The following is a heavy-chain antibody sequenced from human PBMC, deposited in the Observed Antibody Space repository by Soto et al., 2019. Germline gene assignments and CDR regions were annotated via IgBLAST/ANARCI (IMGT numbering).Heavy chain of an antibody. J-gene: IGHJ3*02. CDR1: GFTFSSYD. CDR3: ARGDPASRAFDI. Sequence: EVQLVESGGGLVQPGGSLRLSCAASGFTFSSYDMHWVRQATGKGLEWVSAFGTAGDTYYPGSVKGRFTFSRENAKNSLYLQMNSLIAGDTAVYYCARGDPASRAFDIWGQGTMVNVSS. CDR2: FGTAGDT. V-gene: IGHV3-13*01. D-gene: IGHD6-6*01.